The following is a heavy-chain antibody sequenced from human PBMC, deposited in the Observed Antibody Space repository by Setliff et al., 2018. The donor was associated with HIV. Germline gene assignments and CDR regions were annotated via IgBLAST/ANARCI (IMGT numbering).Heavy chain of an antibody. CDR3: ARSQPDTIFGVVVFDS. Sequence: SXTLSXXXTVSTDSFSNRGFYWGWVRQPPGRGLEWIGSVYYSGSTYYNPSLKSRVTISVDTSKNQLSLKLTSMTAADTAVYYCARSQPDTIFGVVVFDSWGQGTLVTVSS. CDR1: TDSFSNRGFY. V-gene: IGHV4-39*01. J-gene: IGHJ4*02. CDR2: VYYSGST. D-gene: IGHD3-3*01.